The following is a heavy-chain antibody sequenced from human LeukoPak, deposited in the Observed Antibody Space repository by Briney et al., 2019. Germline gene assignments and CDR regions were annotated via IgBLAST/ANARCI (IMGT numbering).Heavy chain of an antibody. CDR2: ISSSSSYI. Sequence: PGGSLRLSCAASGFTFSSYSMNWVRQAPGKGLEWVSSISSSSSYIYYADSVKGRFTISRDNAKNSLYLQMNSLRAEDTAVYYCARDGNYDFWSGYSHAEYFQHWGQGTLVTVSS. D-gene: IGHD3-3*01. J-gene: IGHJ1*01. CDR1: GFTFSSYS. CDR3: ARDGNYDFWSGYSHAEYFQH. V-gene: IGHV3-21*04.